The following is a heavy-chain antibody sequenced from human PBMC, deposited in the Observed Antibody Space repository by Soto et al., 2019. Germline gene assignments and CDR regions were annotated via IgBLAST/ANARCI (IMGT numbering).Heavy chain of an antibody. D-gene: IGHD3-22*01. CDR1: GYTFSTYD. V-gene: IGHV1-8*01. CDR3: ASWAGYSK. J-gene: IGHJ4*02. CDR2: VSPNSGNT. Sequence: QVPLVQSGSEVRKPGASVKVSCKASGYTFSTYDINWVRQAPGQGPEWMGRVSPNSGNTGYAQKFQGRLTMTRNTSISTAYMELSSLTSEDTAVYYCASWAGYSKWGQGTLVTVSS.